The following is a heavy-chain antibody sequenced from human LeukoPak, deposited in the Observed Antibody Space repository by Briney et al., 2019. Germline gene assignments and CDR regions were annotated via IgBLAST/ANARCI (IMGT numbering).Heavy chain of an antibody. CDR3: ARGGYCSGGICPLDY. V-gene: IGHV3-53*01. CDR2: FYSGGSI. J-gene: IGHJ4*02. Sequence: PGGSLRLSCAASGFTVSSTYMSWVRQAPGKGLEWVSVFYSGGSIYYADSGKGRFTISRDKFKNTLYPQMNSLRVEDTAVYYCARGGYCSGGICPLDYWGQGTLVTASS. D-gene: IGHD2-15*01. CDR1: GFTVSSTY.